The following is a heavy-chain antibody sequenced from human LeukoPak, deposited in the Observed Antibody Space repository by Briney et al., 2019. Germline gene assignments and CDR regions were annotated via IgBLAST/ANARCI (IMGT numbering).Heavy chain of an antibody. V-gene: IGHV4-59*08. Sequence: SETLSLTCTVSGGSISSYYWSWIRQPPGKGLEWIGYIYYRGSTNYNPSLKSRVTISVDTSKNQFSLKLRSVTAADTAVYYCARQYIDILTGYHRGELYWYFDLWGRGTLVTVSS. CDR2: IYYRGST. CDR3: ARQYIDILTGYHRGELYWYFDL. D-gene: IGHD3-9*01. J-gene: IGHJ2*01. CDR1: GGSISSYY.